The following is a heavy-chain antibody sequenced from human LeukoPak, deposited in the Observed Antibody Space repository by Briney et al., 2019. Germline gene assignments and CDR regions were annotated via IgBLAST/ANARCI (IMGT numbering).Heavy chain of an antibody. Sequence: ASMKVSCKASGYTFTGYYMHWVRQAPGQGLEWMGSINPNSGGTNYAQKFQGRVTMTTDTSMSTAYMELSRLTSAATAVCYCARAGGRSWFDPWGQGTLVTVCS. J-gene: IGHJ5*02. CDR2: INPNSGGT. CDR1: GYTFTGYY. V-gene: IGHV1-2*02. CDR3: ARAGGRSWFDP.